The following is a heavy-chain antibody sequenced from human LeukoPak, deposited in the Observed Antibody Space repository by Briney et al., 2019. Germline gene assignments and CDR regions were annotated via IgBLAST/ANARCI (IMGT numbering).Heavy chain of an antibody. V-gene: IGHV3-33*06. J-gene: IGHJ3*02. CDR3: AKGAGPGAFDI. CDR1: GFTFSSYG. CDR2: IWYDGSNK. Sequence: QTGRSLRLSCAASGFTFSSYGMHWVRQAPGKGLEWVAVIWYDGSNKYYADSVKGRFTISRDNSKNTLYLQINSLRAEDTAVYYCAKGAGPGAFDIWGQGTMVTVSS.